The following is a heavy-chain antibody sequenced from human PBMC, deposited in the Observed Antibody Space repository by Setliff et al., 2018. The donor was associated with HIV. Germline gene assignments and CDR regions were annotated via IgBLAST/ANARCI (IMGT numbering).Heavy chain of an antibody. CDR2: ISSAGGTI. J-gene: IGHJ6*02. CDR3: ARFGVAYGIDV. Sequence: GGSLRLSCEVSGLNNIPYGLSWIRQAPGKGLEWIAYISSAGGTIYYADSVKGRFTISRENAKNSLYLQMNSLRADDTAVYYCARFGVAYGIDVWGQGTTVTVSS. V-gene: IGHV3-11*01. CDR1: GLNNIPYG. D-gene: IGHD3-10*01.